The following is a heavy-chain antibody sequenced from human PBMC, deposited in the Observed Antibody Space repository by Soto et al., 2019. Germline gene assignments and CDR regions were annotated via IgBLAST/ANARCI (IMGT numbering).Heavy chain of an antibody. CDR3: ASGYCNSTSCYDYYYYGMDV. V-gene: IGHV3-48*01. CDR1: GFTFSSYS. D-gene: IGHD2-2*01. CDR2: ISSSSSTI. Sequence: GGSLRLSCAASGFTFSSYSMNWVRQAPGKGLEWVSYISSSSSTIYYADSVKGRFTISRDNAKNSLYLQMNSLRAEDTAVYYFASGYCNSTSCYDYYYYGMDVWGQGTTVTVSS. J-gene: IGHJ6*02.